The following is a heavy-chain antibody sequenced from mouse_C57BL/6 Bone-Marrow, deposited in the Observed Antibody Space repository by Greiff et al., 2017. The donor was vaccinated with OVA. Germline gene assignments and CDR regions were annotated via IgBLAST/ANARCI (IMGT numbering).Heavy chain of an antibody. J-gene: IGHJ4*01. CDR3: SRYRSSGYAMDY. D-gene: IGHD3-1*01. Sequence: QVQLQQSGAELVRPGTSVKVSCKASGYAFTNYLIEWVKQRPGKGLEWIGVINPGSGGTNYNEKFKGKATLTADKSSSTAYMQLSSLTSEDSAVYFCSRYRSSGYAMDYWGQGTSVTVSS. V-gene: IGHV1-54*01. CDR1: GYAFTNYL. CDR2: INPGSGGT.